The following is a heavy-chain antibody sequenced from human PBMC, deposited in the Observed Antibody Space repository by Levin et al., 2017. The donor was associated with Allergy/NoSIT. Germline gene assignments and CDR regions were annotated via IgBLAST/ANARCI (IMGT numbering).Heavy chain of an antibody. D-gene: IGHD3/OR15-3a*01. V-gene: IGHV4-34*01. CDR1: GGSFSGYY. J-gene: IGHJ5*02. CDR3: ARARPWVSGLVNLRSNWFDP. CDR2: INHSGST. Sequence: SQTLSLTCAVYGGSFSGYYWSWIRQPPGKGLEWIGEINHSGSTNYNPSLKSRVTISVNTSKNQFSLKLSSVTAADTAVYYCARARPWVSGLVNLRSNWFDPWGQGTLVTVSS.